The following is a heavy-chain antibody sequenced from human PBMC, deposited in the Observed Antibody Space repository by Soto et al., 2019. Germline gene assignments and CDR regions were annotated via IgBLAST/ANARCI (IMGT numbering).Heavy chain of an antibody. CDR1: GFTFSSYA. D-gene: IGHD4-17*01. CDR3: ARVPTVVTTAYSFDY. J-gene: IGHJ4*02. V-gene: IGHV3-30-3*01. Sequence: QVQLVESGGGVVQPGRSLRLSCAASGFTFSSYAMHWVRQAPGKGLEWVAVISYDGSNKYYADSVKGRFTISRDNSKNTLYLQMNSLRAEDTAVYYCARVPTVVTTAYSFDYWGQGTLVTVSS. CDR2: ISYDGSNK.